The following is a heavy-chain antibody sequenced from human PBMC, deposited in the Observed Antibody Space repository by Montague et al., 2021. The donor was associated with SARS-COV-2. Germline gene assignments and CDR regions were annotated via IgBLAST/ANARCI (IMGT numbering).Heavy chain of an antibody. CDR1: GDSASSNTAT. CDR2: TYYRPKWYH. V-gene: IGHV6-1*01. Sequence: CAISGDSASSNTATWKWKRQTPSRGREWLGRTYYRPKWYHDYAISLKSRITINPDTSKNQFSLQLSSVAPEDTAVFYCARTTTRMLYPENAFDIWGQGTMVTVSS. CDR3: ARTTTRMLYPENAFDI. J-gene: IGHJ3*02. D-gene: IGHD2-15*01.